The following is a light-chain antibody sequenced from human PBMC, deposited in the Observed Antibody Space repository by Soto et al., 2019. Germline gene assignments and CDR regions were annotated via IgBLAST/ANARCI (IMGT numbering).Light chain of an antibody. CDR1: NSDLGSYNL. J-gene: IGLJ3*02. CDR3: ISFTPSTTTHWV. V-gene: IGLV2-14*02. Sequence: QSALTQPASVSGSPGQSITISCTGTNSDLGSYNLVSWFQQHPGKVPKVMIYEGTKRPSGVSDRFSGFKSGSTASLTISELQPDDEADYYCISFTPSTTTHWVFGGGTKLTVL. CDR2: EGT.